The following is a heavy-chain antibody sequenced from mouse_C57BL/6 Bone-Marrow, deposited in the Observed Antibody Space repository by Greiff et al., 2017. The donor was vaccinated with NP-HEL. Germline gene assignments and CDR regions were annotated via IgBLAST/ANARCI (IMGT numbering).Heavy chain of an antibody. V-gene: IGHV5-9-1*02. D-gene: IGHD1-2*01. Sequence: EVQLVESGEGLVKPGGSLKLSCAASGFTFSSYAMSWVRQTPEKRLEWVAYISSGGDYIYYADTVKGRFTISRDNARNTLYLQMSSLKSEDTAMYYCTRQLLRPYYFDYWGQGTTLTVSS. CDR3: TRQLLRPYYFDY. CDR1: GFTFSSYA. CDR2: ISSGGDYI. J-gene: IGHJ2*01.